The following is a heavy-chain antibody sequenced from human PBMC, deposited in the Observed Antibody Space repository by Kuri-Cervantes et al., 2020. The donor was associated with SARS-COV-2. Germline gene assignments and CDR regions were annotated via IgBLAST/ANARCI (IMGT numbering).Heavy chain of an antibody. D-gene: IGHD4-23*01. V-gene: IGHV4-39*06. CDR2: IYYSGST. J-gene: IGHJ1*01. Sequence: SETLSLTCTVSGGSISSSSYYWGWIRQPPGKGLEWIGSIYYSGSTYYNPSLKSRVTISVDTSKNQFTLKLSSVTAADTAVYYCARNRVVSPSRFQHWGQGTRVTRSS. CDR1: GGSISSSSYY. CDR3: ARNRVVSPSRFQH.